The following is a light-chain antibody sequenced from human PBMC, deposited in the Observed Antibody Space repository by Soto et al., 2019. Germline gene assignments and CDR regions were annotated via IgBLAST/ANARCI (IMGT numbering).Light chain of an antibody. J-gene: IGKJ4*01. CDR3: LQHSHYPLT. CDR1: QGIDNY. CDR2: AAS. Sequence: DIHMTQSPSAISASVLDIVTTAVLASQGIDNYLAWFQQKPGKVPQRLIYAASTLQSGVPSRFSGSGSGTEFTLTISSLQPEDFATYYCLQHSHYPLTFGGGTKVDIK. V-gene: IGKV1-17*03.